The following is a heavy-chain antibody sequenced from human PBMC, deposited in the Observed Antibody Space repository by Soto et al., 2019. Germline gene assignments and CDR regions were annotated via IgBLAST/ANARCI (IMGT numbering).Heavy chain of an antibody. Sequence: SETLSLTCTVSGGSISSSSYYWGWIRQPPGKGLEWIGSIYYSGSTYYNPSLKSRVTISVDTSKNQFSLKLSSVTAADTAVYYCARLAPNWGVNSSSAYYYYYMDVWGKGTTVTVSS. CDR2: IYYSGST. D-gene: IGHD6-6*01. CDR1: GGSISSSSYY. V-gene: IGHV4-39*01. J-gene: IGHJ6*03. CDR3: ARLAPNWGVNSSSAYYYYYMDV.